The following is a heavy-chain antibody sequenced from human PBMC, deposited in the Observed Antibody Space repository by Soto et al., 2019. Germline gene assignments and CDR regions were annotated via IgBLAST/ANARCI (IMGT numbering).Heavy chain of an antibody. V-gene: IGHV3-21*01. CDR2: ISSSSSYI. Sequence: KPGVSLRLSCAASGFTFSSYTMNWVRQAPGKGLEWVSSISSSSSYIYYADSVKGRFTISRDNAKNSLYLQMNSLRAEDPAVYYCARNSAYYDFWSGYYSVAGAFDIWGQGTMVTVSS. CDR3: ARNSAYYDFWSGYYSVAGAFDI. J-gene: IGHJ3*02. D-gene: IGHD3-3*01. CDR1: GFTFSSYT.